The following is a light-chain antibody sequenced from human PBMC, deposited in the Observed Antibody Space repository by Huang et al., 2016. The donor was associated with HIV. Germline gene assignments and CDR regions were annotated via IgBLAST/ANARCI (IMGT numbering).Light chain of an antibody. CDR1: QGISSY. CDR2: AAS. J-gene: IGKJ1*01. CDR3: QQYYSYPT. V-gene: IGKV1-8*01. Sequence: AIRMTQSPSSLSASTGDRVTITCRASQGISSYLAWYQQKPGKAPKLLIYAASTLQSGVPSRFSGSGSGTDFTLTISRLQSEDFATYYCQQYYSYPTFGQGTKVEIK.